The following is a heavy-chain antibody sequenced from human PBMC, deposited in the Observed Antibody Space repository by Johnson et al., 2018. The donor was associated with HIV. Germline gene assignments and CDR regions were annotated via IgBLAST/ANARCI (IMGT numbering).Heavy chain of an antibody. CDR3: ARGIGDAFDI. J-gene: IGHJ3*02. CDR1: GFTFSGSA. CDR2: IRSKANSYAT. Sequence: VQLVESGGGLVQPGGSLKLSCAASGFTFSGSAMHWVRQASGKGLEWVGRIRSKANSYATAYAASVKGRFTISIDDSKNTAYLQMNSLRAEDTAVYYCARGIGDAFDIWGQGTMVTVSS. D-gene: IGHD2-15*01. V-gene: IGHV3-73*02.